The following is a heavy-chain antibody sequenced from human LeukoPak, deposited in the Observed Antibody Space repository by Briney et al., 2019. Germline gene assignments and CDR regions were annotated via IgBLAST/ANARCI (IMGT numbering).Heavy chain of an antibody. CDR1: GFIFSASD. Sequence: GGSLRLSCAASGFIFSASDIHRVRQAAGKGLEWVSGFGTAGDTFYSDSVRGLFTISRENDKDSLFLQMNNLRAGDTVMYYCARVYGSANYHNYWYFDLWGRGTLVTVSS. D-gene: IGHD3-10*01. V-gene: IGHV3-13*01. CDR2: FGTAGDT. CDR3: ARVYGSANYHNYWYFDL. J-gene: IGHJ2*01.